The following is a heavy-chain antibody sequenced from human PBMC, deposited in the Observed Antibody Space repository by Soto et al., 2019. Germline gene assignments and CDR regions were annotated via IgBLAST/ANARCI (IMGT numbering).Heavy chain of an antibody. CDR3: ARDPFNYYYGLDV. V-gene: IGHV1-2*04. J-gene: IGHJ6*02. CDR1: GYTFTGYY. CDR2: INPNSGGT. Sequence: ASVKVSCKASGYTFTGYYMHWVRQAPGQGLEWMGWINPNSGGTNYAQKFQDWVTMTRDTSISTAYMELSRLRSDDTAVYYCARDPFNYYYGLDVWGQGTTVTVS.